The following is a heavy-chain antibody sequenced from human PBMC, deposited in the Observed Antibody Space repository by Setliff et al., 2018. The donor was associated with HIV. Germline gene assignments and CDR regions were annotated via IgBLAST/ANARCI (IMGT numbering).Heavy chain of an antibody. D-gene: IGHD4-17*01. CDR2: IYFSGST. J-gene: IGHJ5*02. CDR1: GGSLSTSSFY. CDR3: ARHRSYGDYDPNWFDP. V-gene: IGHV4-39*01. Sequence: PSETLSLTCTVSGGSLSTSSFYWGWIRQPPGNRLQWIGSIYFSGSTYYNPSLKSRVTISVDTSKNQFSLKLRSVTAADTGIYYCARHRSYGDYDPNWFDPWGQGTLVTVSS.